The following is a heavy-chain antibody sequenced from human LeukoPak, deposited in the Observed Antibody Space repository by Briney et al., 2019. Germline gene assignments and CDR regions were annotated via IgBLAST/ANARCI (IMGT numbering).Heavy chain of an antibody. CDR1: GSTFSSYA. D-gene: IGHD3-22*01. J-gene: IGHJ4*02. CDR2: ISGSGGST. CDR3: ARRRPGYYYDSSGSSAPDFDY. Sequence: GGSLRLSCAASGSTFSSYAMSWVRQAPGRGLEWVSAISGSGGSTYYADSVKGRFTISRDNSKNTLYLQMNSLRAEDTAVYYCARRRPGYYYDSSGSSAPDFDYWGQGTLVTVSS. V-gene: IGHV3-23*01.